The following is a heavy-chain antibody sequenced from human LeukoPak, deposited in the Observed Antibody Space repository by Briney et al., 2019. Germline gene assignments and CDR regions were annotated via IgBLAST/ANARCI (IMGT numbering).Heavy chain of an antibody. Sequence: PSETLSLTCTVSGGSISSSSYYWGWIRQPPGKGLEWIGSIYYSGSTYYNPSLKSRVTISVDTSKNQFSLKLSSVTAADTAVYYCARGFAPASIVVVPAALDRSYYYYGMDVWGQGTTVTVSS. CDR2: IYYSGST. J-gene: IGHJ6*02. D-gene: IGHD2-2*01. CDR3: ARGFAPASIVVVPAALDRSYYYYGMDV. V-gene: IGHV4-39*01. CDR1: GGSISSSSYY.